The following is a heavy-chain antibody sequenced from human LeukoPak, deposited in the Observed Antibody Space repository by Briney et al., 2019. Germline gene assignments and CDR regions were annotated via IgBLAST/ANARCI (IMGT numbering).Heavy chain of an antibody. CDR3: AGGLAARRGERWFDP. D-gene: IGHD6-6*01. CDR2: ISSSSSTI. J-gene: IGHJ5*02. Sequence: GGSLRLSCAASGFTFSSYSMNWVRQAPGKGLEWVSYISSSSSTIYYADSVKGRFTISRDNAKNSLYLQMNSLRAEDTAVYYCAGGLAARRGERWFDPWGQGTLVTVSS. CDR1: GFTFSSYS. V-gene: IGHV3-48*04.